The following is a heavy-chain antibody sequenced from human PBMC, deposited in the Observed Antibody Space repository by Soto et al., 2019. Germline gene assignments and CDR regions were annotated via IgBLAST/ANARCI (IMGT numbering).Heavy chain of an antibody. Sequence: QVQLQESGPGLVKPSQTLSLTCTVAGGSISSGDYYWSWIRQPPGKSLEWIGYIYYSGSTDYNPYLKSRVTISVDTSKNQFSLKRSSVTAADTAVYYCARAQGSGFLVSWVQGTLVTVSS. CDR1: GGSISSGDYY. D-gene: IGHD3-10*01. V-gene: IGHV4-30-4*01. J-gene: IGHJ4*02. CDR2: IYYSGST. CDR3: ARAQGSGFLVS.